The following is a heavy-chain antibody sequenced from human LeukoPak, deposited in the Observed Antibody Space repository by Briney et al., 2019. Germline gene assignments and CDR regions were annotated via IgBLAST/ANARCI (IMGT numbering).Heavy chain of an antibody. J-gene: IGHJ6*03. V-gene: IGHV4-39*01. CDR1: GVSIRSDTYY. CDR2: YHNGNS. D-gene: IGHD3-16*01. Sequence: SETLSLTCIVSGVSIRSDTYYWGWIRQPPGKGLEWIGNYHNGNSYYNPSPKSRVTISEDTSGNQFSLRVTSVTAADTAVYYCARLWDSPRLYFYYYMDVWGEGTTVTVSS. CDR3: ARLWDSPRLYFYYYMDV.